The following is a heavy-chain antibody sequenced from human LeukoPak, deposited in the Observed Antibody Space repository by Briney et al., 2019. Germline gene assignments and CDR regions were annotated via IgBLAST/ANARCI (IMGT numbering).Heavy chain of an antibody. D-gene: IGHD5-18*01. J-gene: IGHJ4*02. CDR1: GYKFIGYW. CDR3: ARLLRRGYSYGWWFDY. V-gene: IGHV5-51*01. CDR2: MFPGDSDT. Sequence: HGESLKISCKASGYKFIGYWIGWVRQMPGKGLEWMGIMFPGDSDTRYSPSFQGQVTISADKSISTAYLQWSSLKASDTAMYYCARLLRRGYSYGWWFDYWGQGTLVTVSS.